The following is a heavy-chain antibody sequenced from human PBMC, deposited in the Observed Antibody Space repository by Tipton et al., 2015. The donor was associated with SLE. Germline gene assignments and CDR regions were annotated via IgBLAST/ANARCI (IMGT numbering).Heavy chain of an antibody. CDR3: ARGKGRNWGWGWFDP. D-gene: IGHD7-27*01. J-gene: IGHJ5*02. V-gene: IGHV4-34*01. Sequence: TLSLTCAVYGGSFSGYYWSWIRQPPGKGLGWIGEINHSGSTNYNPSLNSRLTILVDTSKNQFSLKLSSVTAADTAVYYCARGKGRNWGWGWFDPWGQGILVTVTS. CDR2: INHSGST. CDR1: GGSFSGYY.